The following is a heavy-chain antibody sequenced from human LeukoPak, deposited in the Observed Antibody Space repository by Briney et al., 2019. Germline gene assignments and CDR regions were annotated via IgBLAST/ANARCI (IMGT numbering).Heavy chain of an antibody. CDR3: TTPYTVTTAYLFDY. D-gene: IGHD4-11*01. J-gene: IGHJ4*02. CDR1: GFTFSSYW. Sequence: GGSLRLSCAASGFTFSSYWMSWVRQAPGKGLEWVGRIKSKTDGGTTDYAAPVKGRFTISRDDSKNTLYLQMNSLKTEDTAVYYCTTPYTVTTAYLFDYWGQGTLVTVSS. CDR2: IKSKTDGGTT. V-gene: IGHV3-15*01.